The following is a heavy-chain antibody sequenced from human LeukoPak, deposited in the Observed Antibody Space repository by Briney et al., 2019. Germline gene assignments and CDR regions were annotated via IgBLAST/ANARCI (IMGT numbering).Heavy chain of an antibody. D-gene: IGHD6-19*01. CDR2: INPSAGST. CDR1: GYTFTSYY. V-gene: IGHV1-46*01. J-gene: IGHJ4*02. Sequence: VASVKVSCKASGYTFTSYYLHWVRQAPGQGLEWMGIINPSAGSTSYAQKFQGRVTMTRDTSTSTVYMELSSKRPEDTAVYYCARKGDIAVAGLVLDHWGQGTLVTVSS. CDR3: ARKGDIAVAGLVLDH.